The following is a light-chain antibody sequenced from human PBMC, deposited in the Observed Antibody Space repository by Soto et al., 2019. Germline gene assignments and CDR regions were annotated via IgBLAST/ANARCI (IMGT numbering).Light chain of an antibody. CDR2: GAS. CDR1: QNINTF. Sequence: DIQMSQSPASLSASVGDRVTITCRASQNINTFLNWYQQKPGKAPNLLIYGASKLQSGVPSRFSGSGSGTDFTLSISSLQPEDFATYYCQQSYSSRMYTFGQGTKLEI. V-gene: IGKV1-39*01. J-gene: IGKJ2*01. CDR3: QQSYSSRMYT.